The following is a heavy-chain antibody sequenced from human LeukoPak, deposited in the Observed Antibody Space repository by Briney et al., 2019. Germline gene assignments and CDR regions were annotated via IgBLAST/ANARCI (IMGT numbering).Heavy chain of an antibody. Sequence: SETLSLTCTVSGGSISNNNYYWGWIRQPPGKGLEWIGSIYYSGSIYYNPSLKSRVTISIDTSKNQFSLNLSSVTAADTAVYYCGRDDYLRAVDYWGQGTLVTVSS. J-gene: IGHJ4*02. CDR3: GRDDYLRAVDY. CDR1: GGSISNNNYY. D-gene: IGHD4/OR15-4a*01. CDR2: IYYSGSI. V-gene: IGHV4-39*07.